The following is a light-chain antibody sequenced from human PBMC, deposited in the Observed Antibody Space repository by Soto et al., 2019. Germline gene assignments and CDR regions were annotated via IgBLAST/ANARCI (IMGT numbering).Light chain of an antibody. Sequence: EIVLTQSPGTVSLSPGEGATLSCRASQSVSSSYLAWYQQRPGQAPRLLIYAASSRAAGVPDRFCSSGSGTDFTLTISRLEPEDFAVYYCQQYGSSPCTFGQGTKLEIK. CDR2: AAS. V-gene: IGKV3-20*01. CDR3: QQYGSSPCT. J-gene: IGKJ2*02. CDR1: QSVSSSY.